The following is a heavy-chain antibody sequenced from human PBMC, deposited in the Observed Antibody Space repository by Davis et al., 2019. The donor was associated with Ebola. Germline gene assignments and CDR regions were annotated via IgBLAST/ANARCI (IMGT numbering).Heavy chain of an antibody. CDR3: ARVTLGATDY. D-gene: IGHD1-26*01. V-gene: IGHV4-59*01. CDR1: GGSFSGYY. Sequence: SQTLSLTCAVYGGSFSGYYWSWIRQPPGKGLEWIGYIYYTGSTNYSPSLKSRVTISVDTSKNQFSLKLSSVTAADTAVYYCARVTLGATDYWGQGTLVTVSS. J-gene: IGHJ4*02. CDR2: IYYTGST.